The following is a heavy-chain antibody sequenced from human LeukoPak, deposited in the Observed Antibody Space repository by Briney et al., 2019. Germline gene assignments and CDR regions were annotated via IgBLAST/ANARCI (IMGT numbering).Heavy chain of an antibody. CDR2: IYYSGST. CDR1: GGSITSYY. CDR3: AGTVPFDI. J-gene: IGHJ3*02. D-gene: IGHD4-11*01. Sequence: SETLSLTCTVSGGSITSYYWSWIRQPPGRGLEWIGYIYYSGSTNYNPSLKGRVTISVDRSKNQFSLKLSSVTAADTAMYYCAGTVPFDIWGQGTMVTVSS. V-gene: IGHV4-59*08.